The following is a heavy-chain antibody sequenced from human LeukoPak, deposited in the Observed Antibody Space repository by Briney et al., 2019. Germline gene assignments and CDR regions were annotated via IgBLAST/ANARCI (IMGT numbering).Heavy chain of an antibody. CDR3: ARVTSITIFGVVITRPGLNYYYYMDV. D-gene: IGHD3-3*01. CDR1: GFNFGSYV. V-gene: IGHV3-23*01. Sequence: GGTLRLSCVGTGFNFGSYVMSWVRQAPGKGLEWVSVISGSGHSTYYAESVKGRFTISRDNSKNTLYLQMNSLRAEDTAVYYCARVTSITIFGVVITRPGLNYYYYMDVWGKGTTVTVSS. J-gene: IGHJ6*03. CDR2: ISGSGHST.